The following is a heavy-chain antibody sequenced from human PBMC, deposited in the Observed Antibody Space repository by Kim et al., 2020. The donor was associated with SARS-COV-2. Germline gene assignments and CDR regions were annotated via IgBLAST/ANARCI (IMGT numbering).Heavy chain of an antibody. Sequence: GSLKISCKGSGYSFTSYWIGWVRQMPGKGLEWMGIIYPSDSDTRYSPSFQGQVTISADKSISTAYLQWSSLKASDTAMYYCASSLMVRGVITTFDYWGQGALVTVSS. V-gene: IGHV5-51*01. J-gene: IGHJ4*02. CDR2: IYPSDSDT. CDR1: GYSFTSYW. D-gene: IGHD3-10*01. CDR3: ASSLMVRGVITTFDY.